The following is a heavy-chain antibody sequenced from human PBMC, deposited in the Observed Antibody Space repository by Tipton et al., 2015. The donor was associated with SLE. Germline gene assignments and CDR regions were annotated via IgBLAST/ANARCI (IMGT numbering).Heavy chain of an antibody. Sequence: SLRLSCAASGFTFRNYGMHWVRQAPGKGLEWVAVISYDGSNKYYADSVKGRFTISRDNSKNTLYRQMNSLRAEDTAVYYCTSYYDSRRPPDAFDIWGQGTMVTVSS. CDR2: ISYDGSNK. J-gene: IGHJ3*02. CDR1: GFTFRNYG. D-gene: IGHD3-22*01. V-gene: IGHV3-30*03. CDR3: TSYYDSRRPPDAFDI.